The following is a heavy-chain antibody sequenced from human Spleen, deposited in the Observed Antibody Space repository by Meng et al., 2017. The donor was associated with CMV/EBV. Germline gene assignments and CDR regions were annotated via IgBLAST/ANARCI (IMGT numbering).Heavy chain of an antibody. V-gene: IGHV3-7*01. CDR2: IKQDGSEK. D-gene: IGHD3-3*01. Sequence: GGSLRLSCAASGFTFSSYWMSWVRQTPGKGLEWVANIKQDGSEKYYVDSVKGRFTISRDNAKNSLYLQMNSLRAEDTAVYYCASNPDDFWSGQPWEYWGQGTLVTVSS. CDR3: ASNPDDFWSGQPWEY. J-gene: IGHJ4*02. CDR1: GFTFSSYW.